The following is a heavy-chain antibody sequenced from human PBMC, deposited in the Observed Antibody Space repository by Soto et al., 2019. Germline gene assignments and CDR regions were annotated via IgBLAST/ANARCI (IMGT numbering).Heavy chain of an antibody. V-gene: IGHV4-4*07. D-gene: IGHD3-3*01. J-gene: IGHJ4*02. Sequence: PSETLSLTCTVSGGSISSYYWSWIRQPAGKGLEWIGRIYTSGSTNYNPSLKSRVTMSVDTSKNQFSLKLSSVTAADTAVYYCARENTSFGVVIIGFDYWGQGTLVTVSS. CDR1: GGSISSYY. CDR3: ARENTSFGVVIIGFDY. CDR2: IYTSGST.